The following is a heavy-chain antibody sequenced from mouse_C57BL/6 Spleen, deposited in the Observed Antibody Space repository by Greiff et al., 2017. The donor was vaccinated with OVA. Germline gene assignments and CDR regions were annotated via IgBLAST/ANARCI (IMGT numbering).Heavy chain of an antibody. V-gene: IGHV5-4*01. CDR3: ARDCNYWYFDV. J-gene: IGHJ1*03. CDR1: GFTFSSYA. Sequence: EVKLVESGGGLVKPGGSLKLSCAASGFTFSSYAMSWVRQTPEKRLEWVATISDGGSYTYYTDNVKGRFTISRDNAKNKLYLQMSHLKSEDTARDDCARDCNYWYFDVWGTGTTVTVSS. CDR2: ISDGGSYT.